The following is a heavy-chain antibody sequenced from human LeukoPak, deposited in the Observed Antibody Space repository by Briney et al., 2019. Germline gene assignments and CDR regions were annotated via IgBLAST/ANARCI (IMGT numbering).Heavy chain of an antibody. CDR3: ARGPPFGESDY. V-gene: IGHV1-2*02. J-gene: IGHJ4*02. D-gene: IGHD3-10*01. CDR2: INPNSGGT. CDR1: GFTSTDYY. Sequence: GASVKVSCKASGFTSTDYYLHWVRHPPAPGLEWMGWINPNSGGTNYAQRFQGRVTMTRDTSISAAYMEFSGVTSDDTAVYCCARGPPFGESDYWGQGTLVVVSS.